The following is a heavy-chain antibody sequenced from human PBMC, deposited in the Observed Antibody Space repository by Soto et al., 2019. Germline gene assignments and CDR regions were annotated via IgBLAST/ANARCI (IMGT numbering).Heavy chain of an antibody. Sequence: PSETLSLTCTVSGGSFTAYSWTWIRQPPGKGLEWIGEIYHSGSTNYNPSLKSRVTISVDKSKNQFSLKLSSVTAADTAVYYCAGTIVVVTALDYWGQGTLVTVSS. CDR1: GGSFTAYS. CDR2: IYHSGST. CDR3: AGTIVVVTALDY. J-gene: IGHJ4*02. D-gene: IGHD2-21*02. V-gene: IGHV4-34*01.